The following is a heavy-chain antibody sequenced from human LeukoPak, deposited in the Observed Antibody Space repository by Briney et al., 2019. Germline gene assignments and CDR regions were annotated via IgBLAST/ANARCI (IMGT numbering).Heavy chain of an antibody. Sequence: SESLSLTCTVSRGSIRTYYRSWIRQSPGKGLEWIGYIYDSGTTTYNPSPKSRVTISVDTSKYQFSLTLSSVTAADTAVYYSARSGGNYYDTDAFDIWGQGTMVTVSS. CDR3: ARSGGNYYDTDAFDI. D-gene: IGHD1-26*01. J-gene: IGHJ3*02. V-gene: IGHV4-59*08. CDR2: IYDSGTT. CDR1: RGSIRTYY.